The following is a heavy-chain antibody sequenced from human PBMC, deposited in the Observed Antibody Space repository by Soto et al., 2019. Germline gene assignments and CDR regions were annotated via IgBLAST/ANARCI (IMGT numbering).Heavy chain of an antibody. Sequence: PGGSLRLSCAASGVTFSNYARSWVRQDTGKGLEWVSAISGSGGSTYYADSVKGRFTISRDNSKNTLYLQMNSLRAEDTAVYYCAKGGSSWYNYYYGMDVWGQGTTVTVSS. J-gene: IGHJ6*02. CDR2: ISGSGGST. CDR3: AKGGSSWYNYYYGMDV. D-gene: IGHD6-13*01. CDR1: GVTFSNYA. V-gene: IGHV3-23*01.